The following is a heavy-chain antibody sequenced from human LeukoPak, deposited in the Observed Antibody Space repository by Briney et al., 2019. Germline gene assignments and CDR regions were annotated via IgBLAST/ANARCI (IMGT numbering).Heavy chain of an antibody. J-gene: IGHJ4*02. CDR2: ISSSSSYI. Sequence: GGSLRLSCAASGFTFSSYSMNCVRQAPGKGLEWVSSISSSSSYIYYADSVKGRFTISRDNDKNSLYLQMNSLRAEDTAVYYCARARGGYSFDYWGQGTLVTVSS. D-gene: IGHD3-16*01. V-gene: IGHV3-21*01. CDR1: GFTFSSYS. CDR3: ARARGGYSFDY.